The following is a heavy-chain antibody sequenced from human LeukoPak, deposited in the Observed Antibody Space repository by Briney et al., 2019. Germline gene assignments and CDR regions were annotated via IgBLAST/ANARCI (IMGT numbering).Heavy chain of an antibody. V-gene: IGHV1-2*02. CDR2: INPNSGGT. Sequence: HGASVKVSCKASGYTFTGYYMHWVRQAPGQGLEWMGWINPNSGGTNYAQKFQGRVTMTRDTSISTAYMELSRLRSDDTAVYYCATDGIAVAGNGGNSRPYFDCWGQGTLVTVSS. D-gene: IGHD6-19*01. J-gene: IGHJ4*02. CDR3: ATDGIAVAGNGGNSRPYFDC. CDR1: GYTFTGYY.